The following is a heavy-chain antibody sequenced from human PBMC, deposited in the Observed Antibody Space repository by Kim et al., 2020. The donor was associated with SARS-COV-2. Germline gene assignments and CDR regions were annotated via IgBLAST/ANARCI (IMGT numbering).Heavy chain of an antibody. CDR2: IYYSGST. J-gene: IGHJ4*02. Sequence: SETLSLTCTVSGGSISSSSYYWGWIRQPPGKGLEWIGSIYYSGSTYYNPSLKSRVTISVDTSKNQFSLKLSSVTAADTAVYYCARQDDYGEYWGQGTLVTVSS. CDR3: ARQDDYGEY. CDR1: GGSISSSSYY. V-gene: IGHV4-39*01.